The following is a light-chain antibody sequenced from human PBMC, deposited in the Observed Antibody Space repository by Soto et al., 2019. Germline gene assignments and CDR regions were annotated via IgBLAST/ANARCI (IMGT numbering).Light chain of an antibody. J-gene: IGKJ1*01. CDR2: AES. Sequence: DIEMTQSPSSLSASVGDRVTITCRASQGISNFLLWYQQKPGRVPKLLIYAESTLQAGGTSRLSSSGSGTDVSLTITSLQPEDVAAYYCREYNSAPCTFGQGTKVEIK. CDR1: QGISNF. V-gene: IGKV1-27*01. CDR3: REYNSAPCT.